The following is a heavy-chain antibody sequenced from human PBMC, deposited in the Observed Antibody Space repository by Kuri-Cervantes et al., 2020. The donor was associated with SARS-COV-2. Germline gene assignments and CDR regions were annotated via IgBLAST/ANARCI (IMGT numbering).Heavy chain of an antibody. D-gene: IGHD1-26*01. CDR1: GFTFSSYW. J-gene: IGHJ3*02. CDR2: ISSSSSYI. CDR3: ASGPPPGELGELRVSGMWSDAFDI. Sequence: ETLSLTCAASGFTFSSYWMSWVRQAPGKGLEWVSSISSSSSYIYYADSVKGRFTISRDNAKNSLYLQMNSLRAEDTAVYYCASGPPPGELGELRVSGMWSDAFDIWGQGTMVTVSS. V-gene: IGHV3-21*01.